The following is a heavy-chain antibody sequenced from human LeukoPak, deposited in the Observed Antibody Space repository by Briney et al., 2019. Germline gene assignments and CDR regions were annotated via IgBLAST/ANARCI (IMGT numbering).Heavy chain of an antibody. CDR2: MSAYHGNA. V-gene: IGHV1-18*01. CDR1: GYTFPTYG. J-gene: IGHJ4*02. CDR3: VRELELSKIVVLAY. Sequence: ASVKVSCKASGYTFPTYGISWVRQAPGQGLEWLGWMSAYHGNADYAQKFQGRVSMTRDTSTSTAYMELRSLRSDDTAVYYCVRELELSKIVVLAYWGQGTLVTLSS. D-gene: IGHD2-21*01.